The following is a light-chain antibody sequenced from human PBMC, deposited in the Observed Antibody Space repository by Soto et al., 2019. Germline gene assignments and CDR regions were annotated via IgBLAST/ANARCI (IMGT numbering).Light chain of an antibody. CDR3: QSYDSSLSGWV. CDR2: GNS. V-gene: IGLV1-40*01. J-gene: IGLJ3*02. CDR1: SSNIGAGYD. Sequence: QSVLTQPPSVSGAPGQRVTISCTGSSSNIGAGYDVHWYQQLPGTAPKLLIYGNSNRPSGVPDRFSGSKSGTSASLAITGLQDEDEADYYFQSYDSSLSGWVFGGGTKLTVL.